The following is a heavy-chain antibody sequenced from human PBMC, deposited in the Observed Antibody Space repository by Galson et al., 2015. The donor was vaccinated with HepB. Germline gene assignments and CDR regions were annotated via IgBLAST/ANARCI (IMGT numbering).Heavy chain of an antibody. Sequence: SLRLSCAASGFTFSSYAMSWVRQAPGKGLEWVSDISGNGGSTYYADSVKGRFTISRDNSKSTLYLQMNSLRAEDTAVYYCAKDRTTPTPYFDYWGQGTLVTVSS. D-gene: IGHD4-17*01. V-gene: IGHV3-23*01. CDR1: GFTFSSYA. CDR2: ISGNGGST. J-gene: IGHJ4*02. CDR3: AKDRTTPTPYFDY.